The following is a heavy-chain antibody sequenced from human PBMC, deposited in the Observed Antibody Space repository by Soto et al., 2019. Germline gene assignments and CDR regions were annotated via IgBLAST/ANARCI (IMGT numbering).Heavy chain of an antibody. J-gene: IGHJ4*02. CDR2: VDSDGRGT. Sequence: EVQLVESGGGSVQPGGSLRLSCVASGITFTNYWMHWVRQVPGKGLVWVARVDSDGRGTSYADFVKGRFTISRDNAKNTLYLHMNSLRVGDTAMYYCGTVFEHWGQGIPVTVSS. CDR1: GITFTNYW. CDR3: GTVFEH. V-gene: IGHV3-74*01.